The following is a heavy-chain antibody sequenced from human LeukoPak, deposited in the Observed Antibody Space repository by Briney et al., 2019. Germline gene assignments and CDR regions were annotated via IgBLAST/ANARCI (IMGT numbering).Heavy chain of an antibody. Sequence: ASLKVSCTASGYTFTFYYIHWVRQAPGQGLEWMGWINPNTGDSKSAQNFQGRVTMTRDTSISTAYMELSRLRSDDTAVYYCARAAYDSSGLLGYWGQGTLVTVSS. D-gene: IGHD3-22*01. V-gene: IGHV1-2*02. CDR2: INPNTGDS. J-gene: IGHJ4*02. CDR3: ARAAYDSSGLLGY. CDR1: GYTFTFYY.